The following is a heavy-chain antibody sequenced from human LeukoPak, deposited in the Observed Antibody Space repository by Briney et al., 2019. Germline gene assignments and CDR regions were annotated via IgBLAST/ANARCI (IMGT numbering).Heavy chain of an antibody. V-gene: IGHV4-39*01. CDR2: IYYSGRT. CDR1: GGSISSSSYY. CDR3: ASIADRSTNFDY. Sequence: SETLSLXCSVSGGSISSSSYYWGWIRQPPGKGLEWIGSIYYSGRTYYKPSPKSRATICVDTSKNQFSLKLRSVTAADTAVYYCASIADRSTNFDYWGQGTLVTVSS. D-gene: IGHD6-13*01. J-gene: IGHJ4*02.